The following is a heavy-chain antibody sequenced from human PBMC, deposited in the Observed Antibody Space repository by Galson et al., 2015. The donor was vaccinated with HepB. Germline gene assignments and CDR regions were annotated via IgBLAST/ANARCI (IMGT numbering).Heavy chain of an antibody. Sequence: SLRLSCAASGFTFSSYSMNWVRQAPGKGLEWVSSISSSSYIYYADSVKGRFTISRDNAKNSLYLQMNSLRAEDTAVYYCARDLYTGGVITLYYYYGMDVWGQGTTVTVSS. CDR1: GFTFSSYS. D-gene: IGHD3-22*01. V-gene: IGHV3-21*01. J-gene: IGHJ6*02. CDR3: ARDLYTGGVITLYYYYGMDV. CDR2: ISSSSYI.